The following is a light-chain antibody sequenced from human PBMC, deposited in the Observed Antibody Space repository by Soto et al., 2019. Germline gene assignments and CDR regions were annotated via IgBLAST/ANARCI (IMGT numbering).Light chain of an antibody. CDR2: ANS. J-gene: IGLJ2*01. CDR3: QSDDSSLSVV. V-gene: IGLV1-40*01. Sequence: QSVLTQPPSVSGAPGQRVTISCTGSRSNIGAGYDVHWYQQLPGTAPKVLIYANSNRTSGVPDRFSGSKSGTSASLAINGLQAEDEADYYCQSDDSSLSVVFGGGTKLTVL. CDR1: RSNIGAGYD.